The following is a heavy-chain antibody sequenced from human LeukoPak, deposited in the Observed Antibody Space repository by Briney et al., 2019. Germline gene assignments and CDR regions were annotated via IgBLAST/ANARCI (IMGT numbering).Heavy chain of an antibody. D-gene: IGHD5-12*01. J-gene: IGHJ4*02. Sequence: GASVKVSCKVSGYTLTELSMHWVRQAPGKGLEWMGGFDPEDGETIYAQKFQGRVTMTRDTSISTAYMELSRLRSDDTAVYYCARDGIVATDWGQGTLVTVSS. V-gene: IGHV1-24*01. CDR1: GYTLTELS. CDR2: FDPEDGET. CDR3: ARDGIVATD.